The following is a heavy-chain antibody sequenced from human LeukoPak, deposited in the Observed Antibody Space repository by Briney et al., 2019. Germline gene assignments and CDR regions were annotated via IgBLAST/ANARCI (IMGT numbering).Heavy chain of an antibody. Sequence: ASVKVSCKASGYTFTAYHIHWVRQAPGQGLEWVGWINPNSGDTNYAQKFQGRVTMTRDTSITTAYMELSGLTSDDTAVYFCARLRDVDYWGQGTLVTVSS. CDR2: INPNSGDT. J-gene: IGHJ4*02. CDR1: GYTFTAYH. V-gene: IGHV1-2*02. D-gene: IGHD5-12*01. CDR3: ARLRDVDY.